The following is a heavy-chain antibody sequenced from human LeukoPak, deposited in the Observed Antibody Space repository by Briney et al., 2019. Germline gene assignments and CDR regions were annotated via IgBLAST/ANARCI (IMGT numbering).Heavy chain of an antibody. D-gene: IGHD3-3*01. Sequence: PGGSLRLSCAASGFSFSNYWMDWIRQAPGKGLEWVGSTKPDGSEKYYVDSVKGRFTISRDNAKNSLYLQMNSLRAEDTAVYYCAVLLEWLPRADYWGQGTLVTVSS. V-gene: IGHV3-7*03. J-gene: IGHJ4*02. CDR2: TKPDGSEK. CDR3: AVLLEWLPRADY. CDR1: GFSFSNYW.